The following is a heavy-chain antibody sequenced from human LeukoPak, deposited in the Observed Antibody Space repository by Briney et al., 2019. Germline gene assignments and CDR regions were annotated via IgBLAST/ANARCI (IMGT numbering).Heavy chain of an antibody. CDR1: GYTFTSYY. D-gene: IGHD1-20*01. CDR3: ARDCSITGTTNWFDP. Sequence: GASVKVSCKASGYTFTSYYMHWVRQAPGQGLEWKGIINPSGGSTSYAQKFQGRVTMTRDTSTSTVYMELSSLRSEDTAVYYCARDCSITGTTNWFDPWGQGTLVTVSS. J-gene: IGHJ5*02. CDR2: INPSGGST. V-gene: IGHV1-46*01.